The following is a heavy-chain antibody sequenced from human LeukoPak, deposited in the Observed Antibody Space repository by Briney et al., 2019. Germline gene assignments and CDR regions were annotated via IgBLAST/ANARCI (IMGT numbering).Heavy chain of an antibody. V-gene: IGHV3-74*01. CDR3: ARDRGITGTMPLDY. CDR2: INGDGSIP. D-gene: IGHD1-7*01. CDR1: RFTFSSDW. Sequence: PGGSLRLSCAASRFTFSSDWMHWVLQAPGKGLVWVSRINGDGSIPYYADSVKGRFTISRDNAKNTLYLQMNSLRAEDTAVYYCARDRGITGTMPLDYWGRGTLVTVSS. J-gene: IGHJ4*02.